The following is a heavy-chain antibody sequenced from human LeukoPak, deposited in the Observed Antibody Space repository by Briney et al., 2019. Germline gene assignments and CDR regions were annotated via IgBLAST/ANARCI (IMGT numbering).Heavy chain of an antibody. D-gene: IGHD3-9*01. CDR3: ARQHDILTGRNHIDY. J-gene: IGHJ4*02. CDR1: GYSFTSYW. Sequence: GESLKISCKGSGYSFTSYWIGWERQMPGKGLEWMGIIYPGDSDTRYSPSFQGQVTISADKSISTAYLQWSSLKASDTAMYYCARQHDILTGRNHIDYWGQGTLVTVSS. CDR2: IYPGDSDT. V-gene: IGHV5-51*01.